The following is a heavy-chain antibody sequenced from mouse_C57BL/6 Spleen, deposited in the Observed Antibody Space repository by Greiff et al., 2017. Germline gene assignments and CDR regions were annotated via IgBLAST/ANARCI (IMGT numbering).Heavy chain of an antibody. CDR1: GYTFTSYW. D-gene: IGHD2-5*01. CDR2: IHPNSGST. V-gene: IGHV1-64*01. CDR3: ARAYSNYGWFAY. J-gene: IGHJ3*01. Sequence: VQLQQPGAELVKPGASVKLSCKASGYTFTSYWMHWVKQRPGQGLAWIGMIHPNSGSTNYNEKFKSKATLTVDKSSSTAYMQLSSLTSEDSAVYYCARAYSNYGWFAYWGQGTLVTVSA.